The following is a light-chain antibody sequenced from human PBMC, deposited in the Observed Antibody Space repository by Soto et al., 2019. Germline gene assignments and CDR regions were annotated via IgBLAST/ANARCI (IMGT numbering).Light chain of an antibody. Sequence: DIHLTQSPSFLSASVGDRVTITCRPSQAVPNNMAWYQQKPGKPPKLLIYEESTLHSGVPSRFSGRKSGTQITLTTDSLQPEDFATYYCQQVKTYPRTFGEGTKVEIK. V-gene: IGKV1-9*01. CDR3: QQVKTYPRT. CDR2: EES. J-gene: IGKJ4*01. CDR1: QAVPNN.